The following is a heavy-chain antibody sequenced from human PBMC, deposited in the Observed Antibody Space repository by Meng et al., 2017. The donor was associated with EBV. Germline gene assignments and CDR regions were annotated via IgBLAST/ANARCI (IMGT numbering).Heavy chain of an antibody. Sequence: QVQLQQWGAGLLKPSXXXSLTCAVYGGSFSGYYWSWIRQPPGKGLEWIGEINHSGSTNYNPSLKSRVTISVDTSKNQFSLKLSSVTAADTAVYYCAREGYSGSYYYWGQGTLVTVSS. CDR3: AREGYSGSYYY. V-gene: IGHV4-34*01. D-gene: IGHD1-26*01. J-gene: IGHJ4*02. CDR1: GGSFSGYY. CDR2: INHSGST.